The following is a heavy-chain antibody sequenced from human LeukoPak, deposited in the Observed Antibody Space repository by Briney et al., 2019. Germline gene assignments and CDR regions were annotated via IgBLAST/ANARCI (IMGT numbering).Heavy chain of an antibody. V-gene: IGHV3-23*01. CDR2: ISGSGGST. J-gene: IGHJ4*02. Sequence: GGSLRLSCAASGFRFSSYAMSWVRQAPGQGLEWVSAISGSGGSTYYADSVKGRFTISRDNSKNTLYLQMNSLRAEDTAVYYCAKVSSSGNVDYWGQGTLVTVSS. CDR3: AKVSSSGNVDY. CDR1: GFRFSSYA. D-gene: IGHD6-13*01.